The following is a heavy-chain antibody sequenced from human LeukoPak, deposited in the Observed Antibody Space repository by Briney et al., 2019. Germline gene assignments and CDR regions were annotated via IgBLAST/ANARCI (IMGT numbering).Heavy chain of an antibody. CDR3: ARGISSGWSRAVGY. V-gene: IGHV4-61*01. Sequence: SETLSLTCTVSCGSVSSGSYYWSWIRQPPGKGLEWIGYIYYSGSTNYNPSLKSRVTISVDTSKNQFSLKLSSVTAADTAVYYCARGISSGWSRAVGYWGQGTLVTVSS. CDR2: IYYSGST. CDR1: CGSVSSGSYY. J-gene: IGHJ4*02. D-gene: IGHD6-19*01.